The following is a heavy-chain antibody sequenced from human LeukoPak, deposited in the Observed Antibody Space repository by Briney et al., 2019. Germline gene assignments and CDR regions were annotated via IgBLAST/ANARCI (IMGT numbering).Heavy chain of an antibody. Sequence: SETLSLTCTVSGGSISSGGYYWGWIRQPPGKGLERIGSIYYSGSTYYNPSLKSRVTISVDTSKNQFSLKLSSVTAADTAVYYCARRSGTNKRRGGPFDYWGQGTLVTVSS. V-gene: IGHV4-39*01. D-gene: IGHD3-10*01. CDR2: IYYSGST. J-gene: IGHJ4*02. CDR3: ARRSGTNKRRGGPFDY. CDR1: GGSISSGGYY.